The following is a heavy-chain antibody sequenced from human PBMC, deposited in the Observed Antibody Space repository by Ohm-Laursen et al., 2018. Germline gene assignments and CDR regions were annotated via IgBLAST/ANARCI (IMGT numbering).Heavy chain of an antibody. J-gene: IGHJ4*02. Sequence: TQTLTLTCTFSGFSLSTSGVGVGWIRQPPGKALEWLALIYWDDDKRYSPSLKSRLTITKDTSKNQVVLTMTNMDPVDTATYYCARIVAGPDYFDYWGQGTLVTVSS. D-gene: IGHD6-19*01. CDR3: ARIVAGPDYFDY. CDR1: GFSLSTSGVG. V-gene: IGHV2-5*02. CDR2: IYWDDDK.